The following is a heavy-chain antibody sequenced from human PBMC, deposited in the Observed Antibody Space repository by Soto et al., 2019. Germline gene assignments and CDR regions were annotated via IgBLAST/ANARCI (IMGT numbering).Heavy chain of an antibody. V-gene: IGHV3-48*04. CDR1: GFTFSSYS. J-gene: IGHJ3*02. D-gene: IGHD5-18*01. CDR2: ISSSSSTI. CDR3: ARDAGTAHDAFDI. Sequence: GGSLRLSCAASGFTFSSYSMNWVRQAPGKGLEWVSYISSSSSTIYYADSVKGRFTISRDNAKNSLYLQMNSLRAEDTAVYYWARDAGTAHDAFDIWGQGTMVTVSS.